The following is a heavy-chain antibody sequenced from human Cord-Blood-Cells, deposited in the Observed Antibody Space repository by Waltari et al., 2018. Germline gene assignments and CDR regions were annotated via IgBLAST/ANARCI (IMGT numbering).Heavy chain of an antibody. Sequence: QVQLVQSGAEVKKPGASVKVSCKASGYTFTSYYMHWVRPAPGQGLEWMGIIKPSGGRTSFAQKCQVRVAMTRDTSTSTVYMELSSLRSEDTAVYYCASGPRNYFDYWGQGTLVTVSS. J-gene: IGHJ4*02. V-gene: IGHV1-46*01. CDR1: GYTFTSYY. CDR2: IKPSGGRT. CDR3: ASGPRNYFDY.